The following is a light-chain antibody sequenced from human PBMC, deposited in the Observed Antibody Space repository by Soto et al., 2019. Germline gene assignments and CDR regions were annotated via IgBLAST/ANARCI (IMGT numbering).Light chain of an antibody. CDR1: HSISSW. J-gene: IGKJ2*01. Sequence: DIQTTQSPSTLSASVGDRVTITCRASHSISSWLAWYQQKPGKAPKLLIFDASSLESGVPSRFSGSGSGTEFTLTISSLQPDDFATYYCQQYNSYSFGQGTKLEIK. CDR2: DAS. CDR3: QQYNSYS. V-gene: IGKV1-5*01.